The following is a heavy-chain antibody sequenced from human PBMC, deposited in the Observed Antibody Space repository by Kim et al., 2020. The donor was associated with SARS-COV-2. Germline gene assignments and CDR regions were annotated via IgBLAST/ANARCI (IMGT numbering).Heavy chain of an antibody. Sequence: YGPSFQGHVTISADKSISTAYLQWSSLKASDTAMYYCARHIYYDSSGRTYWGQGTLVTVSS. J-gene: IGHJ4*02. D-gene: IGHD3-22*01. V-gene: IGHV5-10-1*01. CDR3: ARHIYYDSSGRTY.